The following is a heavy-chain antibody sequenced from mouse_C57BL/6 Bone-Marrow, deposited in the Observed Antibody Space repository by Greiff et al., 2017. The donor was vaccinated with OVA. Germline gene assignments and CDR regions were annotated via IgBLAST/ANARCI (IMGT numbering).Heavy chain of an antibody. D-gene: IGHD1-1*01. CDR1: GFTFTDYY. Sequence: DVQLVESGGGLVQPGGSLSLSCAASGFTFTDYYMSWVRQPPGKALEWLGFIRNKANGYTTEYSASVKGRFTISRDNSQSILYLQMNALRAEDSATYYCARDYYGSSPYYYAMDYWGQGTSVTVSS. J-gene: IGHJ4*01. V-gene: IGHV7-3*01. CDR3: ARDYYGSSPYYYAMDY. CDR2: IRNKANGYTT.